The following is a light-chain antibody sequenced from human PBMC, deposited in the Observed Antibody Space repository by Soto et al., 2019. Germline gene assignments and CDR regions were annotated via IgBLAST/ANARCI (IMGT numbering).Light chain of an antibody. V-gene: IGKV3-11*01. CDR2: DAS. Sequence: EIVLTQSPATLSLSPGERATLSCRASQSLSSYLAWYQQKPGQAPRLLIYDASNRATGIPARFSGSGSGTDFTLTISSLEPEDFAVYYCQQRTNWLTFGGGTKVGIK. J-gene: IGKJ4*01. CDR1: QSLSSY. CDR3: QQRTNWLT.